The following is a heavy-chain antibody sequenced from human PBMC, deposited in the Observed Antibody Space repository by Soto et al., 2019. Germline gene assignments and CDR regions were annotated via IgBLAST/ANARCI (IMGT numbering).Heavy chain of an antibody. CDR1: GGSISNNDYY. CDR2: IYDSGST. CDR3: ARELLWFGESQAFDY. D-gene: IGHD3-10*01. Sequence: SETLSLTCTVSGGSISNNDYYWNWIRQPPGKGLEWIGYIYDSGSTYYNPSLKSRVIISVDTSKNQFSLKLSSVTAADTAVYYCARELLWFGESQAFDYWGQGTLVTVSS. J-gene: IGHJ4*02. V-gene: IGHV4-30-4*01.